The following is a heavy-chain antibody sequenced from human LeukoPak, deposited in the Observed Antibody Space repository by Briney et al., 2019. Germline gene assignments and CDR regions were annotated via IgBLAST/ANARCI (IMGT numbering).Heavy chain of an antibody. Sequence: SETLSLTCTVSGGSISSYYWSWIRQPPGKGLEWIGYIYYSGSTNYNPSLKSRVTISVDTSKNQFSLKLSSVIAADTAVYYCARHLYFAQGWFDPWGQGTLVTVSS. CDR3: ARHLYFAQGWFDP. CDR2: IYYSGST. D-gene: IGHD2-8*01. J-gene: IGHJ5*02. CDR1: GGSISSYY. V-gene: IGHV4-59*08.